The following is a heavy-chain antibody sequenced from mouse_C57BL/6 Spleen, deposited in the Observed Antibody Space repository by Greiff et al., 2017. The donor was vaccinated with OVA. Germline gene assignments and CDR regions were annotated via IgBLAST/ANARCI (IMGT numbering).Heavy chain of an antibody. V-gene: IGHV6-6*01. D-gene: IGHD1-1*01. CDR3: TRTITTVVAYDY. CDR2: IRNKANNHAT. CDR1: GFTFSDAW. J-gene: IGHJ2*01. Sequence: EVQVVESGGGLVQPGGSMKLSCAASGFTFSDAWMDWVRQSPEKGLEWVAEIRNKANNHATYYAESVKGRFTISRDDSKSSVYLQMNSLRAEDTGIYYCTRTITTVVAYDYWGQGTTLTVSS.